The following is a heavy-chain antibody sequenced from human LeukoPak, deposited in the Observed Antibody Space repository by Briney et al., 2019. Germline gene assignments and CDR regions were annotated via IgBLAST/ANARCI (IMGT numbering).Heavy chain of an antibody. CDR3: AREYYYDSSGSV. CDR2: IYYSGST. D-gene: IGHD3-22*01. CDR1: GGSVSSGSYY. V-gene: IGHV4-61*01. J-gene: IGHJ4*02. Sequence: SETLSLACTVSGGSVSSGSYYWSWIRQPPGKGLEWIGYIYYSGSTNYNPSLKSRVTISVDTSKNQFSLKLSSVTAADTAVYYCAREYYYDSSGSVWGQGTLVTVSS.